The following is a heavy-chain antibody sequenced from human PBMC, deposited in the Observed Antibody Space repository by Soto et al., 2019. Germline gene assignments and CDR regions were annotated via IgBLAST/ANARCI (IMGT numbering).Heavy chain of an antibody. CDR2: IYHSGST. CDR1: GGSISSSSYY. CDR3: ARGYEGTMVRGVIDY. D-gene: IGHD3-10*01. V-gene: IGHV4-39*01. Sequence: SETLSLTCSVSGGSISSSSYYWGWIRQPPGKGLEWIGSIYHSGSTYYNPSLKGRVTISIDTSKNQFSLKLSSVTAADTAVYYCARGYEGTMVRGVIDYWGQGTLVTVSS. J-gene: IGHJ4*02.